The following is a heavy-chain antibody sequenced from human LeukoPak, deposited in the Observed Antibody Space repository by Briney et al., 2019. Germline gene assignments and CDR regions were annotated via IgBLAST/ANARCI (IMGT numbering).Heavy chain of an antibody. Sequence: ASVKVSCKASGYTFTGYYMHWVRQAPGQGLEWMGWISPNSGGTNYAQKFQGRVTMTRDTSISTAYMELSRLRSDDTAVYCCARDIYYDSTGYYPGYWGQGTLVTVSS. J-gene: IGHJ4*02. CDR2: ISPNSGGT. CDR1: GYTFTGYY. V-gene: IGHV1-2*02. D-gene: IGHD3-22*01. CDR3: ARDIYYDSTGYYPGY.